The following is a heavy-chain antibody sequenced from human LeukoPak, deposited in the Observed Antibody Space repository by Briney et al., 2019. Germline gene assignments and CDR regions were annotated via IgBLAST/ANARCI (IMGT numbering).Heavy chain of an antibody. Sequence: SETLSLTCTVSGASVGSAGYYWSWIRQPPGGGLEWIGYIYYISNTNYNPSLKSRVTMSVDPSKNQFSLKLNSVTAADTAVYYCARTQSQSGSYRYYFGYCCQGTLVTVSS. V-gene: IGHV4-61*08. CDR1: GASVGSAGYY. D-gene: IGHD1-26*01. CDR3: ARTQSQSGSYRYYFGY. CDR2: IYYISNT. J-gene: IGHJ4*02.